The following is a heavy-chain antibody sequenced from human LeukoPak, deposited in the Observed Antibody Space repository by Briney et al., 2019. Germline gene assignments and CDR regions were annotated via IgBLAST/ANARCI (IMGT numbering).Heavy chain of an antibody. CDR3: ARVTDFWNEYYDSYFDY. CDR1: GGSIRGNY. Sequence: PSETLSLTCSVSGGSIRGNYWSWIRQTQGEGLEWIGEVNYSGNTHYNPSVKSRVAISVDMSKNHLSLRLNSVTAADTAVYYCARVTDFWNEYYDSYFDYWGQGAPVTVSS. D-gene: IGHD3-3*01. V-gene: IGHV4-34*01. CDR2: VNYSGNT. J-gene: IGHJ4*02.